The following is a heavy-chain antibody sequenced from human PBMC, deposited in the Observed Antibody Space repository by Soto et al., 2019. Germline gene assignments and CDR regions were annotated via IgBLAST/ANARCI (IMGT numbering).Heavy chain of an antibody. J-gene: IGHJ4*02. Sequence: ASVKVSCKASGYTFTSYYMHWVRQAPGQGLEWMGIINPSGGSTSYAQKFQGRVTMTRDTSTSTVYMELSSLRSEDTAVYYCASRREESYYGSGSYYPFDYWGQGTLVTVSS. CDR3: ASRREESYYGSGSYYPFDY. CDR1: GYTFTSYY. V-gene: IGHV1-46*03. D-gene: IGHD3-10*01. CDR2: INPSGGST.